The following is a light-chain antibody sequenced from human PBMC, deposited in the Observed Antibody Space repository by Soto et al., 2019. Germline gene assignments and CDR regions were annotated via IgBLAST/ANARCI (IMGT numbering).Light chain of an antibody. CDR3: QQYNNWWT. CDR2: GAS. Sequence: EIVMTQSPATLSVSPGERATLSCRASQSVSSNLAWYQQKPCQAPRLLIYGASTRATGIPARFSGSGSGTEFTLTISSLQSEDFAVYYWQQYNNWWTFGQGTKVEIK. J-gene: IGKJ1*01. V-gene: IGKV3-15*01. CDR1: QSVSSN.